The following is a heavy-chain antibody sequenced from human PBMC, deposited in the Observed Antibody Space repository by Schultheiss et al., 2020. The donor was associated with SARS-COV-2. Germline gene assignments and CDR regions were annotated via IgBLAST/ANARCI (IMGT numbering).Heavy chain of an antibody. CDR1: GGSISSGDYY. CDR2: IYYSGST. Sequence: SETLSLTCTVSGGSISSGDYYWSWFRQPPGKGLEWIGYIYYSGSTYYNPSLKSRVTISVDTSKNQFSLKLSAVTAADTAVYYCARAKTTVTSDFDYWGQGTLVTVSS. V-gene: IGHV4-30-4*01. J-gene: IGHJ4*02. D-gene: IGHD4-17*01. CDR3: ARAKTTVTSDFDY.